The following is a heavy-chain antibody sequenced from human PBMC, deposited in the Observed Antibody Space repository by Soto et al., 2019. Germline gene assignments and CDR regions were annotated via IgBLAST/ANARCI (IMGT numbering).Heavy chain of an antibody. V-gene: IGHV3-49*04. CDR2: IRRNAYGGTT. CDR3: TRASSLDFDF. CDR1: GFTSGDYA. J-gene: IGHJ4*02. Sequence: GGSLRLSCTTSGFTSGDYALSWVRQAPGKGLEWVGFIRRNAYGGTTDYAASVKGRFTISRDDSKSIAYLQMNSLRTEDTALYYCTRASSLDFDFWGQGTLVTVSS. D-gene: IGHD3-16*01.